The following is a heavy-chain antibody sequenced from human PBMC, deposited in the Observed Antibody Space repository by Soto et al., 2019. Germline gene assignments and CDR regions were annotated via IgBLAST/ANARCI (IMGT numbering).Heavy chain of an antibody. D-gene: IGHD6-13*01. CDR3: AKDSSVTAAGSGGWFDP. CDR1: GFDFNTYG. CDR2: ISFDGGNQ. Sequence: QVQLVQAGGGVVQPGRSLRLSCAASGFDFNTYGLHWVRQAPGKGLEWMAGISFDGGNQYYADSVKGRFTISRDKSNNSLDLQMNGLGAEDTATYYCAKDSSVTAAGSGGWFDPWCQGTLVIVSS. V-gene: IGHV3-30*18. J-gene: IGHJ5*02.